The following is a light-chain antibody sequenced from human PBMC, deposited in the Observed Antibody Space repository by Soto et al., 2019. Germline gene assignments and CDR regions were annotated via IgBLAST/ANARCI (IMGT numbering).Light chain of an antibody. CDR2: AAS. V-gene: IGKV1-39*01. Sequence: DVQMTQSPSSLSASVGDSLTLTCRASQTVTSYLNCYQQKPGKAPKLLIYAASTLQSGVTSRFSGSGAGTEFTLTIISLQPEDFATYYCQQSYRFPQTFGRGTKVEVK. J-gene: IGKJ1*01. CDR3: QQSYRFPQT. CDR1: QTVTSY.